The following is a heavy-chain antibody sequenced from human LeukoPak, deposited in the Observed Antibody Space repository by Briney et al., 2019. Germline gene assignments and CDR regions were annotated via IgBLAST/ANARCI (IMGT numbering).Heavy chain of an antibody. J-gene: IGHJ4*02. CDR2: IYYSGSA. Sequence: ASGTLSLTCTVSGGSISSYYWSWIRQPPGKGLEWIGYIYYSGSANYNPSLKSRVTISVDTSKNQFSLKLSSVTAADTAVYYCARGFWSGYPSGRFDYWGQGTLVTVSS. CDR1: GGSISSYY. D-gene: IGHD3-3*01. V-gene: IGHV4-59*01. CDR3: ARGFWSGYPSGRFDY.